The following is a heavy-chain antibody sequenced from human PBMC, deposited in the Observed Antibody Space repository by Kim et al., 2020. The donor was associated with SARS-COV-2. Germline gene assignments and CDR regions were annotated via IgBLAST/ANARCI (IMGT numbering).Heavy chain of an antibody. Sequence: GESLKISCKGSGYSFTSYWISWVRQMPGKGLEWMGRIDPSDSYTNYSPSFQGHVTISADKSISTAYLQWSSLKASDTAMYYCARPLTRSGSYLGDYYGMDVWGQGTTVTVSS. D-gene: IGHD1-26*01. J-gene: IGHJ6*02. CDR3: ARPLTRSGSYLGDYYGMDV. CDR1: GYSFTSYW. V-gene: IGHV5-10-1*01. CDR2: IDPSDSYT.